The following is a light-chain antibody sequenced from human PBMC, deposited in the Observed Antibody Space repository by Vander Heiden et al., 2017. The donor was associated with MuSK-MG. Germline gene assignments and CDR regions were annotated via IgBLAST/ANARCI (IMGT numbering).Light chain of an antibody. CDR3: AAWDDSLNGVV. J-gene: IGLJ2*01. CDR1: SSNIGSNT. Sequence: QSVLTQPPSASGTTGQRVTISCSGSSSNIGSNTVNWYQQLPGTAPKLLIYRNNQRPSAVPDRFSGSKSGPSASLAISRLQSEDEADYDCAAWDDSLNGVVFGGGTKLTVL. V-gene: IGLV1-44*01. CDR2: RNN.